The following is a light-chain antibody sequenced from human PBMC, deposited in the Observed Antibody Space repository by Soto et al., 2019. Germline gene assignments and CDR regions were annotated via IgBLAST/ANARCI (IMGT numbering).Light chain of an antibody. CDR3: AAWDDSLSALYV. V-gene: IGLV1-47*01. CDR1: RSNIASNH. CDR2: RIN. J-gene: IGLJ1*01. Sequence: QSVLTQPPSASGTPGQRVTISCSGSRSNIASNHVDWYQQLPGTAPKLLIYRINERPSGVPDRFSGSKSGNSASLAISGLRSEDEADYYCAAWDDSLSALYVFGTGTKLTVL.